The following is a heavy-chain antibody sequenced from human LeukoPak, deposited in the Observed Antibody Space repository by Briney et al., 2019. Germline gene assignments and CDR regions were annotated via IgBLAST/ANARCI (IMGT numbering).Heavy chain of an antibody. CDR2: ISYDGRTT. Sequence: GRSLRLSCAVSGFTFSSYGMHWVRQAPGKGLEWVAIISYDGRTTWYVDSVKGRFTISRDNSKNTLHLQMNSLRTEDAAVYYCVRESFSRGDFNWGQGTLVSVSS. D-gene: IGHD7-27*01. CDR3: VRESFSRGDFN. V-gene: IGHV3-30*03. CDR1: GFTFSSYG. J-gene: IGHJ4*02.